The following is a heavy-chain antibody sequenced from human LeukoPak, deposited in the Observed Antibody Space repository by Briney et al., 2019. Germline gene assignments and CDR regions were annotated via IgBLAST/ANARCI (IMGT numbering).Heavy chain of an antibody. CDR3: ARRGVYGSGAFYLDY. V-gene: IGHV3-21*01. CDR1: GFTFSSYS. D-gene: IGHD3-10*01. CDR2: ISSSSSYI. J-gene: IGHJ4*02. Sequence: GGSLRLSCAASGFTFSSYSMNWVRQAPGKGLEWVSSISSSSSYIYYADSVKGRFTISRDNAKNSLYLQMNSLRAEDTAVYYCARRGVYGSGAFYLDYWGRGTLVTVSS.